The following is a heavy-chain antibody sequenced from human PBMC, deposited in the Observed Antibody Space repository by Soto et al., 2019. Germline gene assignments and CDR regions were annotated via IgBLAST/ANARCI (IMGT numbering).Heavy chain of an antibody. D-gene: IGHD1-1*01. J-gene: IGHJ3*02. V-gene: IGHV3-23*01. CDR2: ILVGGST. CDR1: GFICSSYD. Sequence: GGSLRLSCAVSGFICSSYDMSWVRQAPGKGLEWVSTILVGGSTHYEDSVRGRFTISRDTSKSTVYLQMNSLTAGDTAFYYCAKATATSGGAFEIYGQGTMVTVSS. CDR3: AKATATSGGAFEI.